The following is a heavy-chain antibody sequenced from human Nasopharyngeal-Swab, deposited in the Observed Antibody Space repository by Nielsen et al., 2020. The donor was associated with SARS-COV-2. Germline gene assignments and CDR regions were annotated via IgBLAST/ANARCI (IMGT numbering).Heavy chain of an antibody. J-gene: IGHJ4*02. CDR3: AKDAVPLAAAGTGVGYFDY. CDR2: INTNTGNP. D-gene: IGHD6-13*01. V-gene: IGHV7-4-1*02. Sequence: WVRQAPGQGLEWMGWINTNTGNPTYAQGFTGRFVFSLDTSVSTAYLQISSLKAEDTAVYYCAKDAVPLAAAGTGVGYFDYWGQGTLVTVSS.